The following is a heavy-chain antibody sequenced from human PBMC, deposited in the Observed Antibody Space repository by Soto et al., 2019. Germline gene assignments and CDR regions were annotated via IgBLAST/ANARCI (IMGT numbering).Heavy chain of an antibody. CDR3: ARRLTTETTVFDY. Sequence: PGGSLRLSCAAAGNTLNNYAMSWVRQAPGKGLEWVSTINGGGVNTYYADPVKGRFIISRDNSRNMLYLQMSSLGAEDTAVYYCARRLTTETTVFDYWGHGTLVTVSS. CDR2: INGGGVNT. J-gene: IGHJ4*01. D-gene: IGHD4-4*01. V-gene: IGHV3-23*01. CDR1: GNTLNNYA.